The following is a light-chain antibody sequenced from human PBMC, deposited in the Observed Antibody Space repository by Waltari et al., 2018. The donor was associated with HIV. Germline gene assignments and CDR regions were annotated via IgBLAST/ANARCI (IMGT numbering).Light chain of an antibody. CDR3: QQYSTWPLYT. Sequence: EMVMTQSPATLSVSPGETVTLSCRASQSVGASLAWYQHRPGQSPRRLVYGAYTTAPGVPARFRGRGFGTDFTLTISNLQSGDFAVYFCQQYSTWPLYTFGQGTKLEI. CDR1: QSVGAS. CDR2: GAY. V-gene: IGKV3-15*01. J-gene: IGKJ2*01.